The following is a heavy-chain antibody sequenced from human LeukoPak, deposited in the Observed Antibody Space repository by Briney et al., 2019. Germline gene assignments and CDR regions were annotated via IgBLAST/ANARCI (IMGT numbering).Heavy chain of an antibody. CDR2: IYPGDSDT. D-gene: IGHD6-13*01. CDR3: ARRDSSSWQSYDY. Sequence: AASLKISCKGSGYSFTSYWIGWVRQLPGKGLEWRGIIYPGDSDTRYSPSFQRQVTISADKSISTAYLQWSSLKASDTAMYYCARRDSSSWQSYDYWGQGTLVTVSS. J-gene: IGHJ4*02. V-gene: IGHV5-51*01. CDR1: GYSFTSYW.